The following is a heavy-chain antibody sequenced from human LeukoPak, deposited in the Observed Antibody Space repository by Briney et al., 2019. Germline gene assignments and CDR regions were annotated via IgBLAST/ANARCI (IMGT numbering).Heavy chain of an antibody. CDR2: IYYSGST. Sequence: SETLSLTCTVSGGSISSGGYYWSWIRQHPGEGLEWIGYIYYSGSTYYNPSLKSRVTISVDTSKNQFSLKLSSVTAADTAVYYCARVRLLWFGELSCWFDPWGQGTLVTVSS. V-gene: IGHV4-31*03. CDR3: ARVRLLWFGELSCWFDP. J-gene: IGHJ5*02. D-gene: IGHD3-10*01. CDR1: GGSISSGGYY.